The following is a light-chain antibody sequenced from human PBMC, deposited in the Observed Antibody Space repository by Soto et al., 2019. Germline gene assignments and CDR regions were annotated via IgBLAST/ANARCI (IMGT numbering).Light chain of an antibody. V-gene: IGLV2-14*01. CDR2: GVR. J-gene: IGLJ1*01. CDR1: PTDIVAYEY. Sequence: SPPRPPASVSGSTRQSGAIPCTGNPTDIVAYEYVSWYQQHPGKAPRLLIHGVRNRPPGISSRFSGSKYGFTASLTISGLQAQAEADYYCSSFTTNRVYVFGPGPTVTVL. CDR3: SSFTTNRVYV.